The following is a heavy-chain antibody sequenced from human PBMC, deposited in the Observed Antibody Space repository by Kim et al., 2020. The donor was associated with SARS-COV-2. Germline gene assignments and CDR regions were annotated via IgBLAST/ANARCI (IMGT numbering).Heavy chain of an antibody. CDR2: STGSN. Sequence: STGSNDYAVSVKSRITLNPDTSKNQFSLQLNSVTPEDTAVYYCARSRGDSWGQGTLVTVSS. D-gene: IGHD3-10*01. J-gene: IGHJ5*01. V-gene: IGHV6-1*01. CDR3: ARSRGDS.